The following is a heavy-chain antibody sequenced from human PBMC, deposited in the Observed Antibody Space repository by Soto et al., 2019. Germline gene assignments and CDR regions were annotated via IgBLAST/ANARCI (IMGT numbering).Heavy chain of an antibody. J-gene: IGHJ6*03. CDR1: GYTFTSYD. D-gene: IGHD3-3*01. Sequence: GASVKVSCKASGYTFTSYDINWVRQATGQGLEWMGWMNPNSGNTGYAQKFQGRVTMTRNTSISTAYMELSSLRSEDTAVYYCARWLLEWLPDYYYYYMDVWGKGTTVTV. CDR2: MNPNSGNT. CDR3: ARWLLEWLPDYYYYYMDV. V-gene: IGHV1-8*01.